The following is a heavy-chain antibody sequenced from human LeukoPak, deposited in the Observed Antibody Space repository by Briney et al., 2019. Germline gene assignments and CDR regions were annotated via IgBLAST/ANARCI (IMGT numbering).Heavy chain of an antibody. CDR2: ISYDGSNK. CDR3: AKGPYSSSWYLGY. J-gene: IGHJ4*02. CDR1: GFTFSSYG. V-gene: IGHV3-30*18. D-gene: IGHD6-13*01. Sequence: GGSLRLSCAASGFTFSSYGMHWVRQAPGKGLEWVAVISYDGSNKYYADSVKGRFTICRDNSKNTLYLQMNSLRAEDTAVYYCAKGPYSSSWYLGYWGQGTLVTVSS.